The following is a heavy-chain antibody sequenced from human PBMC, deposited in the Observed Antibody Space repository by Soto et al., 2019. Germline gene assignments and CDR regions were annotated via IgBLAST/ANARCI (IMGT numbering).Heavy chain of an antibody. CDR2: ISGGGGTT. V-gene: IGHV3-48*03. Sequence: GGSLRLSCAASGFSFTTFEMNWVRQAPGKGLEWLSYISGGGGTTYYADSVKGRFTISRDNTKNSLFLQMSSLRDEDTGVYFCVGGGLSYFDYWGQGALVTVSP. CDR3: VGGGLSYFDY. D-gene: IGHD3-16*01. J-gene: IGHJ4*02. CDR1: GFSFTTFE.